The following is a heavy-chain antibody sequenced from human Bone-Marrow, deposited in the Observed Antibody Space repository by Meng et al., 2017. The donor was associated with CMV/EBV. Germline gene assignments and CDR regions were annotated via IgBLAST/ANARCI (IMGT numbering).Heavy chain of an antibody. Sequence: GESLKISCAASGFTFSSYWMSWVRQAPGKGLEWVANIKQDGSEKYYVDPVKGRFTISRDNAKNSLYLQMNSLRAEDTAVYYCATRGSRWYFAFDIWGQGTMVTVSS. CDR2: IKQDGSEK. CDR3: ATRGSRWYFAFDI. V-gene: IGHV3-7*01. J-gene: IGHJ3*02. D-gene: IGHD6-13*01. CDR1: GFTFSSYW.